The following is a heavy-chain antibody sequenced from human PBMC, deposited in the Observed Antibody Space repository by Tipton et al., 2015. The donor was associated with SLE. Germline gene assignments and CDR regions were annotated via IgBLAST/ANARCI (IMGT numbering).Heavy chain of an antibody. J-gene: IGHJ4*02. V-gene: IGHV3-NL1*01. D-gene: IGHD1-1*01. CDR3: AKIALQVSTSGDY. CDR2: IYAGGRT. Sequence: SLRLSCAASGFTFSTYTMHWVRQAPGKGLEWVSVIYAGGRTFYADSVKGRFTISRDNSRNTLYLQMNNLRVEDTAVYYYAKIALQVSTSGDYWGQGTLVSVSS. CDR1: GFTFSTYT.